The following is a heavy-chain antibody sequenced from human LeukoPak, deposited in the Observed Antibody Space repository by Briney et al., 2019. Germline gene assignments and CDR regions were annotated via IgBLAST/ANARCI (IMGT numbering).Heavy chain of an antibody. J-gene: IGHJ4*02. V-gene: IGHV3-21*01. CDR3: ARRVAVADNYFDY. Sequence: GGSLRLSCAASGFTFSNYNMNWGRQAPGKGLEWVSSISNSSSYIYYADSVKGRFTISRDNAKNSLYLQMNSLRAEDTGVYYCARRVAVADNYFDYWGQGTLVTVSS. CDR1: GFTFSNYN. CDR2: ISNSSSYI. D-gene: IGHD6-19*01.